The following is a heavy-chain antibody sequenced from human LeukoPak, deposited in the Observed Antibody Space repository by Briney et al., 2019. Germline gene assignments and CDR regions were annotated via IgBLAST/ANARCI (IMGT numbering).Heavy chain of an antibody. J-gene: IGHJ4*02. Sequence: PGGSLRLSCAASGFTFNTYTMNWVRQAPGKGLEWVSAISGSGGSTYYADSVKGRFTISRDNSKNTLYLQMNSLRAEDTAVYYCAKVQLVYYDILTGYSRNGISVSYFDYWGQGTLVTVSS. CDR3: AKVQLVYYDILTGYSRNGISVSYFDY. V-gene: IGHV3-23*01. CDR1: GFTFNTYT. D-gene: IGHD3-9*01. CDR2: ISGSGGST.